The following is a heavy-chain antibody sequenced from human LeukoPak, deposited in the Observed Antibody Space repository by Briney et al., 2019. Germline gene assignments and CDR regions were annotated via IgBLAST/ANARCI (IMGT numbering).Heavy chain of an antibody. CDR1: GGSISSYC. Sequence: SETLSLTCTVSGGSISSYCWSWIRQPPGKGLEWIGYIYYSGSTNYNPSLKSRVTISVDTSKNQFSLKLSSVTAADTAVYYCARGNHGGFNYWGQGTLVTVSS. J-gene: IGHJ4*02. D-gene: IGHD1-14*01. CDR3: ARGNHGGFNY. V-gene: IGHV4-59*01. CDR2: IYYSGST.